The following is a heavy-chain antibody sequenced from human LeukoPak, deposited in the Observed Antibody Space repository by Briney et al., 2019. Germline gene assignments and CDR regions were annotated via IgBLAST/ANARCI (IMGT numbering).Heavy chain of an antibody. CDR2: INHSGST. CDR3: ARGGGYCSGGSCYSPYYYYGMDV. CDR1: GGSFSGYY. V-gene: IGHV4-34*01. J-gene: IGHJ6*02. Sequence: PSETLSLTCAVYGGSFSGYYWSWIRQPPGKGLEWIGEINHSGSTNYNPSLKSRVTISVDTSKNQFSLKLSSVTAADTAVYYCARGGGYCSGGSCYSPYYYYGMDVWGQGTTVTVSS. D-gene: IGHD2-15*01.